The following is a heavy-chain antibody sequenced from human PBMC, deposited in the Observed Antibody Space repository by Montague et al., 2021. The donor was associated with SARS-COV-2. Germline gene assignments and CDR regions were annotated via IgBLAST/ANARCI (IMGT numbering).Heavy chain of an antibody. CDR2: ISSSGRTI. Sequence: SLRLSCAASGFTFSDYYMSWIRQAPGKGLEWVSCISSSGRTIYNADSVKGRFTISRDNAKNSMYLQMNSLRAEDTAVYYCARDPTKWELGYAFDIWGQGTMVTVSS. D-gene: IGHD1-26*01. CDR3: ARDPTKWELGYAFDI. J-gene: IGHJ3*02. CDR1: GFTFSDYY. V-gene: IGHV3-11*01.